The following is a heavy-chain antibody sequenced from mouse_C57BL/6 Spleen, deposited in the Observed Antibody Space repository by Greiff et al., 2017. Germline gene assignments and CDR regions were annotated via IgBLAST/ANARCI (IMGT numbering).Heavy chain of an antibody. CDR3: ARTGTWKDFDY. V-gene: IGHV1-63*01. CDR1: GYTFTNYW. J-gene: IGHJ2*01. D-gene: IGHD4-1*01. Sequence: QVQLQQSGAELVRPGTSVKMSCKASGYTFTNYWIGWAKQRPGHGLEWIGDIYPGGGYTNYNEKFKGKATLTADKSSSTAYMQFGSLTSEDSAIYYCARTGTWKDFDYWGQGTTLTVSS. CDR2: IYPGGGYT.